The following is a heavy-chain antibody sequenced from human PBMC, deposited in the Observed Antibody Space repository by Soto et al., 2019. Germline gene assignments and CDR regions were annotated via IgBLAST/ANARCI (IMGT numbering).Heavy chain of an antibody. CDR2: FYSGGST. V-gene: IGHV3-53*04. D-gene: IGHD3-10*01. CDR1: GFTVSSNY. Sequence: AGGSLRLSCAASGFTVSSNYMSWVRQAPGKGLEWVSVFYSGGSTYYADSVKGRFTISRHNSKNTLYLQMNSLRAEDTAVYYCARVRTQNPYYYGSGSRFYYYYMDVWGKGTTVTVSS. J-gene: IGHJ6*03. CDR3: ARVRTQNPYYYGSGSRFYYYYMDV.